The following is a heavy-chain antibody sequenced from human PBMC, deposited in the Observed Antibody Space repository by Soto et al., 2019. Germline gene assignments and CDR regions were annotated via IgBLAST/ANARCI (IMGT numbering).Heavy chain of an antibody. D-gene: IGHD2-2*02. CDR3: ARAGIVVVPAAISYYYYYYMDV. Sequence: ASVKVSCKASGYTFTSYYMHWVRQAPGQGLEWKGIINPSGGSTSYAQKFQGRVTMTRDTSTSTVYMELSSLRSEDTAVYYCARAGIVVVPAAISYYYYYYMDVWGKGTTVTVSS. V-gene: IGHV1-46*03. J-gene: IGHJ6*03. CDR1: GYTFTSYY. CDR2: INPSGGST.